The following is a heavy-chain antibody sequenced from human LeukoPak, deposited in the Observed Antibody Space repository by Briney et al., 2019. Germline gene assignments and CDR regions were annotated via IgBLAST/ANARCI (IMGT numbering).Heavy chain of an antibody. Sequence: TGGSLRLSCAASGFSISSDWMSWVRQAPGKGLEWVARVKSRSAGETTDYAAPVKGRFTISRDDSKNTLYLQMNSLKTEDTAVYYCTLIQGWGSGSYYRDFWGQGTLVTVSS. V-gene: IGHV3-15*01. CDR1: GFSISSDW. D-gene: IGHD3-10*01. J-gene: IGHJ4*02. CDR3: TLIQGWGSGSYYRDF. CDR2: VKSRSAGETT.